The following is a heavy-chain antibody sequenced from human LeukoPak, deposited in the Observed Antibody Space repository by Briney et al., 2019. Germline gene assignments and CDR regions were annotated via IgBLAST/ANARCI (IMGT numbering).Heavy chain of an antibody. J-gene: IGHJ4*02. CDR3: AKGGGIRPVYYFDY. D-gene: IGHD6-13*01. CDR1: GFTVSSNY. V-gene: IGHV3-53*01. Sequence: GGSLRLSCAASGFTVSSNYMSWVRQAPGKGLEWVSIIYSGGSTFYADSVKGRFTISRDNSKNTLYLRMNSLSAEDTAVYYCAKGGGIRPVYYFDYWGQGSLVIVSS. CDR2: IYSGGST.